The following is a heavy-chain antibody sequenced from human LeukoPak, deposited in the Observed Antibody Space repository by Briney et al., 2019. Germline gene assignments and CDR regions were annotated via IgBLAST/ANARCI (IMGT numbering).Heavy chain of an antibody. Sequence: ETLSLTCTVSGGSISTYYWSWVRQAPGKGLEWVGRIKGKTDGGTTDYAAPVKGRFTISRDDSKNTLYLQMNSLKTEDTAVYYCWPAGIAGGQGTLVTVSS. CDR3: WPAGIA. J-gene: IGHJ4*02. V-gene: IGHV3-15*01. D-gene: IGHD2-2*01. CDR1: GGSISTYY. CDR2: IKGKTDGGTT.